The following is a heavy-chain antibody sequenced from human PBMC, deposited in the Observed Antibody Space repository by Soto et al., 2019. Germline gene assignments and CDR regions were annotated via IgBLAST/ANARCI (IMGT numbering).Heavy chain of an antibody. CDR2: ISGSGGST. Sequence: GVSLRLSCAASGFTFSINSMSWVRQAPGKGLEWVSAISGSGGSTYSVDSVKGRFTISRDNSKNTLYLQMNSLRAEDTAVYYCAKSLRGIIIDFDCWGQGTLVTVSS. J-gene: IGHJ4*02. D-gene: IGHD3-10*01. CDR1: GFTFSINS. V-gene: IGHV3-23*01. CDR3: AKSLRGIIIDFDC.